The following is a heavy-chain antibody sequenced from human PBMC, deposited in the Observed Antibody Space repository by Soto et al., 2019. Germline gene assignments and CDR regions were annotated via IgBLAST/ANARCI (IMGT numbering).Heavy chain of an antibody. D-gene: IGHD2-21*01. Sequence: QVQLVESGGGVVQPGRSLRLSCAAAGFTVTTYGMQWVRQAPGKGLEWVARLTHDGSRDFYADSVKGRFTISRDTSKNTLYLQMNSLRPEDTAAYYCASIADYWGQGTLVTVSS. J-gene: IGHJ4*02. CDR1: GFTVTTYG. V-gene: IGHV3-30*03. CDR2: LTHDGSRD. CDR3: ASIADY.